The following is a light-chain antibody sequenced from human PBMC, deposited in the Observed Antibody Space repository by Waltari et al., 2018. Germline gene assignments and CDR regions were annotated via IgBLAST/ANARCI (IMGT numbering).Light chain of an antibody. CDR1: QSVSRTY. J-gene: IGKJ1*01. Sequence: EFVLTQSPGTLSLSPGERATLSCRASQSVSRTYFAWYQHKPGQAPRLLIYGATSRAPGIPDRFSGSGYGTDFSLTISILEPEDSAVYYCQRYGSSPWTFGQGTKVEVK. V-gene: IGKV3-20*01. CDR3: QRYGSSPWT. CDR2: GAT.